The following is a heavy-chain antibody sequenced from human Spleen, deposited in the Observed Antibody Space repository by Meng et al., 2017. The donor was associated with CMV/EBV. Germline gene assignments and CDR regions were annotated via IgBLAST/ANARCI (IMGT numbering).Heavy chain of an antibody. Sequence: ASGKVSCKASGYTFTSHDINWVRQAPGQGLEWVGWISTYNGNTNYAQNLQGRVTMTTDTSTTTAYMEVRSLTSDDTAVYYCARDGLYGSPLDYWGQGTLVTVSS. J-gene: IGHJ4*02. V-gene: IGHV1-18*01. CDR2: ISTYNGNT. CDR3: ARDGLYGSPLDY. D-gene: IGHD1-26*01. CDR1: GYTFTSHD.